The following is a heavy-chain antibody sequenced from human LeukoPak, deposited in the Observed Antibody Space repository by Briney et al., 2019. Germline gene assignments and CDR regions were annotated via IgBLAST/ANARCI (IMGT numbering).Heavy chain of an antibody. V-gene: IGHV1-8*01. J-gene: IGHJ4*02. D-gene: IGHD3-10*01. CDR3: ARENRYYGSGSYLDLDY. CDR1: GYTFTSYD. CDR2: MNPNSGNT. Sequence: ASVKVSCKASGYTFTSYDINWVRQATGQGLEWMGWMNPNSGNTGYAQKFQGRVTMTRNTSISTAYMELSSLRSEDTAVYYCARENRYYGSGSYLDLDYWAREPWSPSPQ.